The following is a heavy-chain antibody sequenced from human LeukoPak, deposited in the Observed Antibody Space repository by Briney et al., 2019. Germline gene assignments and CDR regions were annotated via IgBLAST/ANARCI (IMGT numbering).Heavy chain of an antibody. CDR3: ARGTGFWSGYPFDY. CDR2: ISYDGSNK. J-gene: IGHJ4*02. V-gene: IGHV3-30-3*01. CDR1: GFMFRSYA. Sequence: GGSLRLSCAASGFMFRSYAMHWVRQAPGKGLEWVAVISYDGSNKYYADSVKGRFTISRDNSKNTLYLQMNSLRAEDTAVYYCARGTGFWSGYPFDYWGQGTLVTVSS. D-gene: IGHD3-3*01.